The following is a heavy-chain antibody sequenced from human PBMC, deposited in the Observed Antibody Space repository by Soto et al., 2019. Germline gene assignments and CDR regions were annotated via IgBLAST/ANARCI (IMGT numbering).Heavy chain of an antibody. D-gene: IGHD3-22*01. V-gene: IGHV3-15*07. CDR3: AKDQGTYYYDSSGYSGFDH. CDR1: GFTFSNAW. Sequence: GSLRLSCAASGFTFSNAWMNWVRQAPGKGLEWVGRIKSKTDGGTTDYAAPVKGRFTISRDNSKNTLYLQMNSLRAEDTAVYYCAKDQGTYYYDSSGYSGFDHWGQGTLVTVSS. J-gene: IGHJ4*02. CDR2: IKSKTDGGTT.